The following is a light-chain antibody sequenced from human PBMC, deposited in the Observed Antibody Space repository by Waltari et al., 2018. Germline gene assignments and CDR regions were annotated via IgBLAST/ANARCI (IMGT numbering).Light chain of an antibody. Sequence: QLVLTQSPSASASLGASVKLTCTLSSGHSTNIIAWLQQQPEKGPRYLMNGNSDGSHNTGVGIPDRVSGSSSGAERYLTISSRQSEDEADYYCQTGGHGTWVFGGGTRLTVL. CDR2: GNSDGSH. V-gene: IGLV4-69*01. CDR1: SGHSTNI. CDR3: QTGGHGTWV. J-gene: IGLJ3*02.